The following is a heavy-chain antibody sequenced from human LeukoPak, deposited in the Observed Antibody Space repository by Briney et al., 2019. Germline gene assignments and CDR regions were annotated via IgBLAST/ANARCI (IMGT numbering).Heavy chain of an antibody. V-gene: IGHV3-30*02. CDR3: AKDLFTMIVVVIPWAFDI. J-gene: IGHJ3*02. CDR1: GFTFSSYG. CDR2: IRYDGSNK. Sequence: PGGSLRLSCAASGFTFSSYGMHWVRQAPGKGLEWVAFIRYDGSNKYYADSVKGRFTISRDNSKNTLYLQMNSLRAEDTAVYYCAKDLFTMIVVVIPWAFDIWGQGTMVTVSS. D-gene: IGHD3-22*01.